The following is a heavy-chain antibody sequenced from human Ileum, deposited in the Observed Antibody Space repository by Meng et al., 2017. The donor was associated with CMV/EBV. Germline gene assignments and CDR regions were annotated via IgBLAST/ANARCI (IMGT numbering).Heavy chain of an antibody. CDR3: AREEEQYGMDV. D-gene: IGHD1/OR15-1a*01. J-gene: IGHJ6*02. CDR1: GYTFTRYG. V-gene: IGHV1-18*01. Sequence: ASVKVSCKASGYTFTRYGVSWVRQAPGQGLEWMGWISGYNGNTKNAQKLQGRVTMTTDTSTSTAYMELRSLRSDDTAVYYRAREEEQYGMDVWGQGTTVTVSS. CDR2: ISGYNGNT.